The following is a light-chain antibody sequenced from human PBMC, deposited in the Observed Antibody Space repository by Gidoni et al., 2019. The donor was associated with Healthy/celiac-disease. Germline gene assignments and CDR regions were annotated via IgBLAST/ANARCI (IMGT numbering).Light chain of an antibody. CDR2: EVS. CDR1: SSDVGGYNY. CDR3: SSYAGSNRV. Sequence: QSALTQSPSTSVSPAQSITISCTGTSSDVGGYNYVSWYQQHPRKAPKLMIYEVSKRPSGVPDRFSGSKSGNTASLTVSGLQAEDEADYYCSSYAGSNRVFGTGTKVTVL. J-gene: IGLJ1*01. V-gene: IGLV2-8*01.